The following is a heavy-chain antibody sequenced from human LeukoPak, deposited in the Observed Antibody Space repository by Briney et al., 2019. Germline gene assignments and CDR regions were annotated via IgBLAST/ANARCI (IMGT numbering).Heavy chain of an antibody. CDR2: IYSGDSDP. CDR3: ARGTTVTTGDY. J-gene: IGHJ4*02. V-gene: IGHV5-51*01. Sequence: ESLEISFKGSGYRFTSYWIGWVRQMPGKGLEWMGIIYSGDSDPRYSPSFQGQVTNSADKSISTAYLQWSSLKASETAMYCCARGTTVTTGDYWGQGTLVTVSS. CDR1: GYRFTSYW. D-gene: IGHD4-17*01.